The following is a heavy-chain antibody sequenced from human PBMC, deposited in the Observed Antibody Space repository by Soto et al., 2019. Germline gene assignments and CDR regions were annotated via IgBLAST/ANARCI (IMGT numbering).Heavy chain of an antibody. V-gene: IGHV5-51*01. Sequence: PRESLKISCKGSGYSFTSYWIGWVRQMPGKGLEWMGIIYPGDSDTRYSPSFHGQVTISADKSISTAYLQWSSLKASDTAMYYCARLVVVAATDYCGMGVWGQGTSVTVSS. CDR2: IYPGDSDT. CDR1: GYSFTSYW. J-gene: IGHJ6*02. D-gene: IGHD2-15*01. CDR3: ARLVVVAATDYCGMGV.